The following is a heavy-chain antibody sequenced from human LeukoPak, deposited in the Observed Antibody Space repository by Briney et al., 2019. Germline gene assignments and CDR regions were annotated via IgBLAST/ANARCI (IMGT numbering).Heavy chain of an antibody. CDR2: MIYSGST. V-gene: IGHV4-59*07. CDR3: ARGGVYSGSFLLYFDY. CDR1: GGSISSYY. J-gene: IGHJ4*02. Sequence: PSDTLSLTCTVSGGSISSYYWSWIWQPPGKGLEWMGYMIYSGSTNYNPSIKSRVTMSVDTSKSQFSLKLSSVTAADTAVYYCARGGVYSGSFLLYFDYWGQGTLVTVSS. D-gene: IGHD1-26*01.